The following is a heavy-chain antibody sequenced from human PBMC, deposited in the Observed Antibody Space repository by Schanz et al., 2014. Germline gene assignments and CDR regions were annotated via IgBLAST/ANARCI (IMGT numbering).Heavy chain of an antibody. V-gene: IGHV3-23*01. CDR3: AKGRFGELSAFDI. J-gene: IGHJ3*02. Sequence: EVQLLESGGGLVQPGGSLRLSCAASGFTFGDYAMTWVPQAPGKGLEWVSAINTGVNTYYADSVRGRFTMSRDNSKNTLYLQMNTLRAEDTAVYYCAKGRFGELSAFDIWGQGTMVTVSS. D-gene: IGHD3-10*01. CDR2: INTGVNT. CDR1: GFTFGDYA.